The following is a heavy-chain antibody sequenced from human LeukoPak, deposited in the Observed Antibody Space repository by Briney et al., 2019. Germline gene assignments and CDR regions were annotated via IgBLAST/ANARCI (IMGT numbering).Heavy chain of an antibody. Sequence: PSETLSLTCTVSGGSISSSSYYWGWIRQPPGKGLEWIGSIYYSGSTYYNPSLKSRVTISVDTSKNQFSLKLSSVTAADTAVYYCAGGYSYVNYYFDYWGQGTLVTVSS. J-gene: IGHJ4*02. CDR1: GGSISSSSYY. CDR2: IYYSGST. CDR3: AGGYSYVNYYFDY. V-gene: IGHV4-39*01. D-gene: IGHD5-18*01.